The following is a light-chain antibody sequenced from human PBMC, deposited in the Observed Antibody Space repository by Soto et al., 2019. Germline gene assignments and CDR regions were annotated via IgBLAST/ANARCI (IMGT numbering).Light chain of an antibody. CDR3: CSYTSGSTLYVI. CDR1: SSDVGGYNY. J-gene: IGLJ2*01. V-gene: IGLV2-14*03. Sequence: QSALTQPASVSGSPGQSITISCTGTSSDVGGYNYVSWHQQHPGKPPTLMIYDVSNPASGVSNRFSGSKSGTTASLTISGLQAEDEADYDCCSYTSGSTLYVIFGGGTKLTVL. CDR2: DVS.